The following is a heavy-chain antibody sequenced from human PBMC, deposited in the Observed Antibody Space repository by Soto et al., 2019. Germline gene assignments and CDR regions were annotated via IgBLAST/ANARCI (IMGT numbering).Heavy chain of an antibody. J-gene: IGHJ5*02. CDR2: IHSSGST. D-gene: IGHD6-13*01. CDR1: GDSISSYH. Sequence: SETLSLTCVVSGDSISSYHWSWIRQSAGKGLEWIGRIHSSGSTQYNPSLKSRVTMSVDMSKNQFSLRVTSVSAADTAIYYCARGIAALTWSWFGPWGQGALVTVSS. CDR3: ARGIAALTWSWFGP. V-gene: IGHV4-4*07.